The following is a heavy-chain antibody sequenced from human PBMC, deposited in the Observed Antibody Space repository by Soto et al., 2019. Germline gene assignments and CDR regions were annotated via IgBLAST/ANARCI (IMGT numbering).Heavy chain of an antibody. CDR3: ARAIRGFSYVVDY. CDR1: GFTFSSHS. Sequence: QPGGSLRLSCAASGFTFSSHSINWVRQAPGKGLEWVSYISGSGATKYYADSVKGRFTISRDNARNSLYLQMSSLSDEDTAVYYCARAIRGFSYVVDYWGQGTLVTVSS. CDR2: ISGSGATK. J-gene: IGHJ4*02. V-gene: IGHV3-48*02. D-gene: IGHD5-18*01.